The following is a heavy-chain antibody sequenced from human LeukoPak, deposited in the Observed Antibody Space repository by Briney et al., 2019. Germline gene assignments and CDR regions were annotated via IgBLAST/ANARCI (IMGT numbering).Heavy chain of an antibody. Sequence: GGSLRLSCAASGFTFSSYWMHWVRQAPGKGLVWVSRINSDGSSTSYADSVKGRFTISRDNAKNTLYLQMNSLKAEDTAVYYCASGVRGYSGQPRWGQGTLVTVSS. D-gene: IGHD5-12*01. CDR2: INSDGSST. V-gene: IGHV3-74*01. CDR1: GFTFSSYW. CDR3: ASGVRGYSGQPR. J-gene: IGHJ4*02.